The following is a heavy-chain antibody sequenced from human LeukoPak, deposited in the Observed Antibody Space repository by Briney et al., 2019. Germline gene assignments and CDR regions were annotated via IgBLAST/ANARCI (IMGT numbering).Heavy chain of an antibody. D-gene: IGHD2-15*01. CDR1: GGSISSYY. Sequence: SETLSLTCAVSGGSISSYYWSWIRQPPGKGLEWIGYIYYSGSTNYNPSLKSRVTISVDTSKNQFSLKLSSVTAADTAVYYCARHKGFGGLDPWGQGTLVTVSS. J-gene: IGHJ5*02. CDR3: ARHKGFGGLDP. V-gene: IGHV4-59*08. CDR2: IYYSGST.